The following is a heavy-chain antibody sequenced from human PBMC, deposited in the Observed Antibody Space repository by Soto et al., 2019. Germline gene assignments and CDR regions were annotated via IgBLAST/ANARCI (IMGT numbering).Heavy chain of an antibody. J-gene: IGHJ2*01. Sequence: QITLKESGPTLVKPTQTLTLTCTFSGFSLSTSGVGVGWIRQPPGKALEWLALIYWDDDKRYSPSLKSRLTVTKDTSKNQVVLTMTNMDPVDTATYYCAHYTLTGAAYWYFDLWGRGTLVTVSS. CDR2: IYWDDDK. V-gene: IGHV2-5*02. CDR3: AHYTLTGAAYWYFDL. CDR1: GFSLSTSGVG. D-gene: IGHD4-17*01.